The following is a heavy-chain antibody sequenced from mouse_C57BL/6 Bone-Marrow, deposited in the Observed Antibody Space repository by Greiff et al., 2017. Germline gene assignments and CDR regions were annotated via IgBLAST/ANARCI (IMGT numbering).Heavy chain of an antibody. Sequence: QVTLKECGPGILQPSQTLSLTCSFSGFSLSTFGMGVGWIRQPSGKGLEWLAHIWWDDDKYYNPALKSRLTISKDTSKNQVFLKIANVDTADTATYNCAPTGPYDFSMDYWGQGTSVTVSS. V-gene: IGHV8-8*01. D-gene: IGHD2-12*01. CDR2: IWWDDDK. CDR3: APTGPYDFSMDY. CDR1: GFSLSTFGMG. J-gene: IGHJ4*01.